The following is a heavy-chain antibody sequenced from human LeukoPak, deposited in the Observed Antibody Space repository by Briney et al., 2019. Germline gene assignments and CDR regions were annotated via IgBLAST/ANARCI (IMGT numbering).Heavy chain of an antibody. CDR2: IYYSGST. D-gene: IGHD6-19*01. J-gene: IGHJ4*02. Sequence: SETLSHTCTVSGGSINSYYWSWIRQPPGKGLEWIGYIYYSGSTNYNPSLKSRVTISVDTSKTQFSLRLNSVTATDTAMYYCARGPNRYSSGWYYFDSWGQGTLVTVSS. CDR1: GGSINSYY. CDR3: ARGPNRYSSGWYYFDS. V-gene: IGHV4-59*01.